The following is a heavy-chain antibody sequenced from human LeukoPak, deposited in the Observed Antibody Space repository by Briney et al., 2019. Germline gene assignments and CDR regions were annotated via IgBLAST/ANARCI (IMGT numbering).Heavy chain of an antibody. CDR1: GFTFSRNA. Sequence: GGSLRLSCAASGFTFSRNAMSWVRQAPGKGLEWVSSISGSVSDTYYADSVKGRFTISRDNSKNTLYLQMNSLRAEDTAVYYCPKRAFSGRYDSAFDVWGQGAVVTVSS. J-gene: IGHJ3*01. CDR3: PKRAFSGRYDSAFDV. V-gene: IGHV3-23*01. D-gene: IGHD1-26*01. CDR2: ISGSVSDT.